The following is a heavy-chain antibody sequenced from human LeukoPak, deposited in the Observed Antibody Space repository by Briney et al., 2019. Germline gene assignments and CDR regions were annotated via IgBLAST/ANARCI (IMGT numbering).Heavy chain of an antibody. CDR1: GFTVSSNY. V-gene: IGHV3-53*01. D-gene: IGHD2-8*01. CDR2: IYSGGGGGSI. J-gene: IGHJ4*02. CDR3: ARGAYD. Sequence: PGGSLRLSCAASGFTVSSNYMSWVRQAPGKGLEWVSVIYSGGGGGSIYYADSVKGRFTLSRDNSQNTVYLQMNSLRAEDTAVYYCARGAYDWGQGTLVTVSS.